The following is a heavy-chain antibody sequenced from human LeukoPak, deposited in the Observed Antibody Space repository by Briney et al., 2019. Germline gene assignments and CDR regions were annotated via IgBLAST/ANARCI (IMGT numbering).Heavy chain of an antibody. J-gene: IGHJ4*02. CDR1: GFTFSNIG. V-gene: IGHV3-23*01. Sequence: GGSLRLSCAASGFTFSNIGMSWVRQAPGKGLEWVSSISGSGDSTYYADSVKGRFTISRDNSKNTLYLQMNSLRAEDTAVYYCAKRGASWSFDSWGQGTLVTVSS. CDR3: AKRGASWSFDS. CDR2: ISGSGDST. D-gene: IGHD6-13*01.